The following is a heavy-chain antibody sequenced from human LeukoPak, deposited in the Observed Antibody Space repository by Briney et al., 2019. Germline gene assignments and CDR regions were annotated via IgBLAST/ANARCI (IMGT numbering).Heavy chain of an antibody. Sequence: PGGSLRLSCAASGFTFSSYSMNWVRQAPGKGLEWVSSISSSSSYIYYADSVKGRFTISRDNAKNSLYLQMYSLRAEDTAVYYCARGRDSGLFDYWGQGTLVTVSS. V-gene: IGHV3-21*01. CDR1: GFTFSSYS. CDR3: ARGRDSGLFDY. CDR2: ISSSSSYI. D-gene: IGHD6-19*01. J-gene: IGHJ4*02.